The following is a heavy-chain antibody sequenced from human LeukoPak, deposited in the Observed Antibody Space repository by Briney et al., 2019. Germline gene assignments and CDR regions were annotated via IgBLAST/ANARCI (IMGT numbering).Heavy chain of an antibody. Sequence: SETLSLTCTVSGGSIINYYWSWIRQPAGEGLEWIGRIYSDGTNKYNPSLESRVTMSVDTSKNQFSLKLSSVTAADTAFYYCAKDPVEYSSSNWFDPWGQGTLVTVSS. CDR2: IYSDGTN. CDR3: AKDPVEYSSSNWFDP. CDR1: GGSIINYY. D-gene: IGHD6-6*01. V-gene: IGHV4-4*07. J-gene: IGHJ5*02.